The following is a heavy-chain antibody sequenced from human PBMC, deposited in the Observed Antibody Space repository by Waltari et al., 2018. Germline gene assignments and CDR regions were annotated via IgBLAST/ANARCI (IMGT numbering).Heavy chain of an antibody. CDR3: ARDRRDGYND. J-gene: IGHJ4*02. D-gene: IGHD5-12*01. Sequence: QVQLQESGPGLVKPSETLSLTCTVSGGSISSYYWSWIRQPPGKGLEWIGYIYYSGSTNYNPSLKSRVTISVDTSKNQFSLKLSSVTAADTAVYYCARDRRDGYNDWGQGTLVTVSS. CDR1: GGSISSYY. V-gene: IGHV4-59*01. CDR2: IYYSGST.